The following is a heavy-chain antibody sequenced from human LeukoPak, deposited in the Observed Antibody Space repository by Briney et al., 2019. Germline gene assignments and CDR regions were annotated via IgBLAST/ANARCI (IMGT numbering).Heavy chain of an antibody. Sequence: GESLKISCKGSGYSFTSYWIGWVRQMPGKGLEWMGIIYPGDSDTRYSPSFQGQVTISADKSISTAYLQWSSLKASDTAMYYCARHRRIAAAGTTSDLDCWGQGTLVTVSS. CDR2: IYPGDSDT. V-gene: IGHV5-51*01. J-gene: IGHJ4*02. D-gene: IGHD6-13*01. CDR1: GYSFTSYW. CDR3: ARHRRIAAAGTTSDLDC.